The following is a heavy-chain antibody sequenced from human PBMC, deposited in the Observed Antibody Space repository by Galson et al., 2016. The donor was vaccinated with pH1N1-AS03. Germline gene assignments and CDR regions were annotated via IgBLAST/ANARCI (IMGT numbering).Heavy chain of an antibody. Sequence: SLRLSCAATGFTFDYYAMHWIRQRPGKGLESVSGIRWDGATGYADSVQGRFTISRDQAKTSLYLQMASLKIEDTALYYCVRDMGTTTAASGFWGQGILVTVSS. CDR3: VRDMGTTTAASGF. CDR1: GFTFDYYA. J-gene: IGHJ4*02. CDR2: IRWDGAT. V-gene: IGHV3-9*01. D-gene: IGHD6-13*01.